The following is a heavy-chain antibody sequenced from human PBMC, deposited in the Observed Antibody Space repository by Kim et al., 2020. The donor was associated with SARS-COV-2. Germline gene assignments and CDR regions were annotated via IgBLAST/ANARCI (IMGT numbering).Heavy chain of an antibody. D-gene: IGHD2-8*01. J-gene: IGHJ6*02. CDR3: AQDLPSYCANGVCPNIGGMNV. Sequence: GGSLRLSCSASGFTFSSYGMHWVRQAPGKGLEWVAVISYDGSNKYYADSVKGRFTISRDNSKNTLYLQMNSLRAEDTAVYYCAQDLPSYCANGVCPNIGGMNVWGQGTTVTVSS. CDR2: ISYDGSNK. CDR1: GFTFSSYG. V-gene: IGHV3-30*18.